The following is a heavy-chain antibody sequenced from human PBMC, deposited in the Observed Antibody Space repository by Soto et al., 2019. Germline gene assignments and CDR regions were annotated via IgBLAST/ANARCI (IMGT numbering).Heavy chain of an antibody. CDR2: MNPNSGNT. Sequence: ASVKVSCKASGYTFTSYDINWVRQATGQGLEWMGWMNPNSGNTGYAQKFQGRVTMTRNTSISTAYMELSSLRSEDTAVCYCARGFSSSWYVDYYYYYGMDVWGQGTTVTVSS. V-gene: IGHV1-8*01. D-gene: IGHD6-13*01. CDR1: GYTFTSYD. CDR3: ARGFSSSWYVDYYYYYGMDV. J-gene: IGHJ6*02.